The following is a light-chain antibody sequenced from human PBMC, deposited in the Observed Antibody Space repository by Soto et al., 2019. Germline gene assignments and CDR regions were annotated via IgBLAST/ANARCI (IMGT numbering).Light chain of an antibody. CDR2: YAS. CDR3: QQYGSSYT. V-gene: IGKV3-20*01. Sequence: EIVLTQSPDTLSLSPVERATLSCRASQRVTNTNSAWYQQKPGQAPRLLIYYASNRATGIPDRFSGSGSGTDFTLTISRLEPEDFAVYYCQQYGSSYTFGQGTKLEIK. CDR1: QRVTNTN. J-gene: IGKJ2*01.